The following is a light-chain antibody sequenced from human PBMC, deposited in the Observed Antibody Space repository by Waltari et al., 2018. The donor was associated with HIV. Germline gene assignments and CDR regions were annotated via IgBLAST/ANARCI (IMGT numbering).Light chain of an antibody. CDR2: GAS. J-gene: IGKJ5*01. CDR1: QSVSSN. Sequence: EIVMTQSPATLSVSPGERATLSCRASQSVSSNLAGYQQKPGQAPRILIYGASTRATGIPARFSGSGCGREFTITISSLQSEDFAVYYCQQYNNWPPITFGQGTRLEIK. CDR3: QQYNNWPPIT. V-gene: IGKV3-15*01.